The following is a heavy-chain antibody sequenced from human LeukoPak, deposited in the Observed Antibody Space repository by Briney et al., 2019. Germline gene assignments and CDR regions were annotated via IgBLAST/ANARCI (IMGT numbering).Heavy chain of an antibody. CDR2: IYPGDSDT. Sequence: GESLKISCKGSGYSFTSYWIGWVRQMPGKGLEWMGIIYPGDSDTRYSPSSQGQVTISADKSISTAYLQWSSLKASDTAMYYCARKGPGAYYDILTGLTDAFDIWGQGTMVTVSS. D-gene: IGHD3-9*01. CDR3: ARKGPGAYYDILTGLTDAFDI. J-gene: IGHJ3*02. V-gene: IGHV5-51*01. CDR1: GYSFTSYW.